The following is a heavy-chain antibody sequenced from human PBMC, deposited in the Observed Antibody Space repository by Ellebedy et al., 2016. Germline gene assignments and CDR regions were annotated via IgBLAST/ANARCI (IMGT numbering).Heavy chain of an antibody. D-gene: IGHD3-9*01. CDR2: VSNTGST. Sequence: SETLSLTCTVSGGPINNYYWSWIRQAPGKELEWLGYVSNTGSTNYNPSLKSRVTISVDTSKNQFSLKLNSITAADTAVYYCARGLTGYLNWFDPWGQGTLVTVSS. CDR1: GGPINNYY. J-gene: IGHJ5*02. V-gene: IGHV4-59*01. CDR3: ARGLTGYLNWFDP.